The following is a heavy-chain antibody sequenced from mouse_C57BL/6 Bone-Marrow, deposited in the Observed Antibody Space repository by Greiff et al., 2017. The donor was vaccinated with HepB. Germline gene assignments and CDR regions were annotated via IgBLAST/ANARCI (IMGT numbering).Heavy chain of an antibody. D-gene: IGHD1-1*01. Sequence: VQLQQSGPGLVQPSQSLSITCTVSGFSLTSYGVHWVRQSPGKGLEWLGVIWSGGSTDYNAAFLSRLSISKDNSKSQVFFKMNSLQADDTAIYYCARNFLYYYGSSFYAMDYWGQGTSVTVSS. CDR1: GFSLTSYG. CDR2: IWSGGST. CDR3: ARNFLYYYGSSFYAMDY. J-gene: IGHJ4*01. V-gene: IGHV2-2*01.